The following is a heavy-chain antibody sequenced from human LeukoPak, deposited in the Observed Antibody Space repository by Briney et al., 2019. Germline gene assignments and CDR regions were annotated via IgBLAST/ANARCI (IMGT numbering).Heavy chain of an antibody. CDR2: IIPILGIA. CDR3: ARDSRVAAIYYYYGMDV. V-gene: IGHV1-69*04. D-gene: IGHD2-15*01. CDR1: GGTFSSYA. J-gene: IGHJ6*02. Sequence: SVKVSCKASGGTFSSYAISWVRQAPGQGLEWMGRIIPILGIANYAQKFQGRVTITADKSTSTAYMELSSLRSEDRAVYYCARDSRVAAIYYYYGMDVWGQGTTVTVSS.